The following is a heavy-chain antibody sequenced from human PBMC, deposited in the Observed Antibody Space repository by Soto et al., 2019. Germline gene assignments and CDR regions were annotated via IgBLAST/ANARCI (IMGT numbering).Heavy chain of an antibody. Sequence: QVQLVQSGAEVKKPGSSVKVSCKASGGTFSSYTISWVRQAPGQGLEWMGRIIPILGIANYAQKFQGRVTITADKSTSTAYMELSSLRSEDTAVYYCATRPRIAVAEFDAMDVWGQGTTVTVSS. CDR3: ATRPRIAVAEFDAMDV. J-gene: IGHJ6*02. V-gene: IGHV1-69*02. D-gene: IGHD6-19*01. CDR1: GGTFSSYT. CDR2: IIPILGIA.